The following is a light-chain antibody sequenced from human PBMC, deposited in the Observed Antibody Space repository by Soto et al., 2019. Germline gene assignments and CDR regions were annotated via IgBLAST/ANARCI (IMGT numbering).Light chain of an antibody. CDR3: QKYNSVPLT. J-gene: IGKJ4*01. Sequence: EMVLTQSPATLSLSPGERATLSCRASQSVSTYLAWYQQKPGQAPRLLIYDASNRATGIPARFSGSGSGTDFTLIISSLQPEDAATYYCQKYNSVPLTFGGGTKVDIK. CDR1: QSVSTY. V-gene: IGKV3-11*01. CDR2: DAS.